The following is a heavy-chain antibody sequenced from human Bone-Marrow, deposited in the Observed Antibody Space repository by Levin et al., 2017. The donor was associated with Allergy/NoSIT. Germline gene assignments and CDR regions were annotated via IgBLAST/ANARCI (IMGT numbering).Heavy chain of an antibody. D-gene: IGHD6-19*01. CDR2: INPSTGSA. Sequence: TGGSLRLSCKASGYTFTSYYMHWVRQAPGQGLEWMGIINPSTGSAAYPQNFQGRVTMTRDTSTSTVYMELSSLRSEDMAVYYCARGVPSSSGWYGSDYWGQGTLVTVSS. V-gene: IGHV1-46*01. CDR1: GYTFTSYY. J-gene: IGHJ4*02. CDR3: ARGVPSSSGWYGSDY.